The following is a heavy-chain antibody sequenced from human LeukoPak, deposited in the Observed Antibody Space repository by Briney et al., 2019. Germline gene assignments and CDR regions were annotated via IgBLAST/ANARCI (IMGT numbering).Heavy chain of an antibody. Sequence: QPGGSLRLSCAASGFTFHNFAMSWVRQAPGKGLEWVSSISSSGEFTFYADSVKGRFTIFRDNSRYTLYLQMNSLRAEDAAMYYCTKDQYSDNESNGDYDKRDVDYWGQGTLVTVSA. D-gene: IGHD1-26*01. J-gene: IGHJ4*02. CDR1: GFTFHNFA. CDR2: ISSSGEFT. V-gene: IGHV3-23*01. CDR3: TKDQYSDNESNGDYDKRDVDY.